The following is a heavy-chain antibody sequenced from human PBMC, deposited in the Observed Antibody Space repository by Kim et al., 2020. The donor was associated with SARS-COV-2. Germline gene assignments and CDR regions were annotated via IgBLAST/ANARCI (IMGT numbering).Heavy chain of an antibody. CDR1: GFVFEDYG. D-gene: IGHD3-10*01. CDR3: ARAPTFYYGSVSYSHFDY. CDR2: IHWSGDNT. V-gene: IGHV3-20*01. Sequence: GGSLRLSCVVSGFVFEDYGMNWVRQVPGKGLEWVSGIHWSGDNTSYADSVKGRFTISRDNAKNSLFLQMNSLRAEDTALYHCARAPTFYYGSVSYSHFDYWGRGALLTVSS. J-gene: IGHJ4*02.